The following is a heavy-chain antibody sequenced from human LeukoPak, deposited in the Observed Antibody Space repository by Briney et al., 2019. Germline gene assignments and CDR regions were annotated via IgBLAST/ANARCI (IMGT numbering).Heavy chain of an antibody. V-gene: IGHV4-30-2*01. J-gene: IGHJ3*02. Sequence: SETLSLTCAVSGGSISSGGYSWSWIRQPPGKGLEWIGYIYHSGSTYYNPSLKSRVTISVDRSKNQFSLKLGSVTAADTAVYYCARATYYYDSSGDAFDIWGQGTMVTVSS. CDR3: ARATYYYDSSGDAFDI. CDR2: IYHSGST. D-gene: IGHD3-22*01. CDR1: GGSISSGGYS.